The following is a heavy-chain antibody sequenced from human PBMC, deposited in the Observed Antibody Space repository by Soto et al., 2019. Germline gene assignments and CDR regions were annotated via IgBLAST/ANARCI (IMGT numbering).Heavy chain of an antibody. D-gene: IGHD3-22*01. Sequence: VQLLESGGGPVQPGGSLRLSCAASGFTFSKNAMSWVRQAPGKGLEWVSSISGNAGSTYYADSVKGRLTISRDNSKNTLYLQMNSLRAEDTAVYYCAKSRQQLIGYYYYYGMDVWGQGTTVTVSS. CDR2: ISGNAGST. CDR3: AKSRQQLIGYYYYYGMDV. V-gene: IGHV3-23*01. J-gene: IGHJ6*02. CDR1: GFTFSKNA.